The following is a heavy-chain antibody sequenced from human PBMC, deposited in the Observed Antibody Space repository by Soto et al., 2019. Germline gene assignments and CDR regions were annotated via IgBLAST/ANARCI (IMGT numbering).Heavy chain of an antibody. CDR1: GGSFSGYY. V-gene: IGHV4-34*01. CDR2: INHSGST. Sequence: SETLSLTCAVYGGSFSGYYWSWIRQPPGKGLEWIGEINHSGSTNYNPSLKSRVTISVDTSKNQFSLKLSSVTAADTAVYYCARGREYSYGSYYYYYSGMDVWGQGTTVTVSS. J-gene: IGHJ6*02. CDR3: ARGREYSYGSYYYYYSGMDV. D-gene: IGHD5-18*01.